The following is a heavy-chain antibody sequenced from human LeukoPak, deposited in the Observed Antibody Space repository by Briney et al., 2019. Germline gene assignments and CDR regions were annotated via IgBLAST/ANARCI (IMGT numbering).Heavy chain of an antibody. CDR1: GGSISTGSYC. D-gene: IGHD3-22*01. V-gene: IGHV4-61*09. J-gene: IGHJ4*02. CDR3: ARDTGDDSSGYYYVRRFDY. CDR2: IYTSGNT. Sequence: PSETLSLTCTVSGGSISTGSYCWSWIRQPAGKGLEWIGHIYTSGNTNYNPSLKSRVTISVDTSKNQFSLKLSSVTAADTAVYYCARDTGDDSSGYYYVRRFDYWGQGTLVTVSS.